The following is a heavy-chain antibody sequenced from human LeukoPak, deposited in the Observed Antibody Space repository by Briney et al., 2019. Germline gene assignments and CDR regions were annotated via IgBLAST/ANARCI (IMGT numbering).Heavy chain of an antibody. J-gene: IGHJ6*03. Sequence: SETLSLTCTVSGGSISSGGYYWSWIRQHPGKGLEWIGYIYYSGSTYYNPSLKSRVTISVDTSKNQFSLKLSSVTAADTAVYYCARTTNYYGSGSYYNPYYYYYMDVWGKGTTVTVSS. V-gene: IGHV4-31*03. CDR3: ARTTNYYGSGSYYNPYYYYYMDV. CDR1: GGSISSGGYY. D-gene: IGHD3-10*01. CDR2: IYYSGST.